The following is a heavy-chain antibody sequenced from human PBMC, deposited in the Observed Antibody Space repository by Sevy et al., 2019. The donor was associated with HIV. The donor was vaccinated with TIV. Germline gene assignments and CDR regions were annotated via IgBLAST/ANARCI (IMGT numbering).Heavy chain of an antibody. Sequence: GGSLRLSCAASGFTFSNAWMSWVRQAPGKGLEWVGRIKSKTDGGTTDYAAPVKGRFTISRDNSKNTLYLQMNSLKTEHTAVHYCTTGFLMPLAARQDYYYYYMDVWGKGTTVTVSS. D-gene: IGHD6-6*01. CDR1: GFTFSNAW. J-gene: IGHJ6*03. CDR2: IKSKTDGGTT. CDR3: TTGFLMPLAARQDYYYYYMDV. V-gene: IGHV3-15*01.